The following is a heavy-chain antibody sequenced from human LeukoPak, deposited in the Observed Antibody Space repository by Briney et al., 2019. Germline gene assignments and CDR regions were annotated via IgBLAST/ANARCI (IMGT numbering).Heavy chain of an antibody. D-gene: IGHD3-10*01. V-gene: IGHV1-46*01. Sequence: ASVKVSCKASGYTFTSYYMHWVRQAPGQGLEWMGIINPSDGSTSYAQKFQGRVTMTRDTSTSTVYMELASLRSEDTAVYYCARDHMVRGVNGRPDYWGQGTLVTVSS. CDR1: GYTFTSYY. J-gene: IGHJ4*02. CDR3: ARDHMVRGVNGRPDY. CDR2: INPSDGST.